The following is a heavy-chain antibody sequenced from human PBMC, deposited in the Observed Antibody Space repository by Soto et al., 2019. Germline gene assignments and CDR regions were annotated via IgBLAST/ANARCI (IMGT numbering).Heavy chain of an antibody. CDR2: IYSGGST. J-gene: IGHJ4*02. D-gene: IGHD3-16*01. CDR3: ARDPWAADY. V-gene: IGHV3-66*01. Sequence: GGSLRLSCAASGFTVSAKYMSWVRQAPGKGLEWVSVIYSGGSTFYADSVRGRFTISRDNSKNTVNLQMNSLRAEDTAVYYCARDPWAADYWGQGTLVTVSS. CDR1: GFTVSAKY.